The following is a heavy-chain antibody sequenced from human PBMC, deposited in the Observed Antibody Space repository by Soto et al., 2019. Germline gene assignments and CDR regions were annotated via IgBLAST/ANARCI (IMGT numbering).Heavy chain of an antibody. CDR3: ARRGYHYYGMDV. CDR1: GYSFTSYW. V-gene: IGHV5-51*01. CDR2: IYPRDSDI. J-gene: IGHJ6*02. Sequence: GESMPISCKGSGYSFTSYWIGWVRQMPGKGLEWMGIIYPRDSDIKYSPSFQGQVTMSADRSISTAYLQWRSLKASDTAMYYCARRGYHYYGMDVWGQGSTVTVSS.